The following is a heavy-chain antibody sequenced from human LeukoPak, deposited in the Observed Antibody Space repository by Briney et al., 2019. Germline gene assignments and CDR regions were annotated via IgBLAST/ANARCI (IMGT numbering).Heavy chain of an antibody. Sequence: SETLSLTCTVSGGSISSYYWSWIRQPAGKGLEWIGRIYTSGSTNYNPSLKSRVTISVDTSKNQFSLKLSSVTAADTAVYYCARQETYSSSSNWFDPWGQGTLVTVSS. J-gene: IGHJ5*02. V-gene: IGHV4-4*07. CDR3: ARQETYSSSSNWFDP. CDR1: GGSISSYY. D-gene: IGHD6-13*01. CDR2: IYTSGST.